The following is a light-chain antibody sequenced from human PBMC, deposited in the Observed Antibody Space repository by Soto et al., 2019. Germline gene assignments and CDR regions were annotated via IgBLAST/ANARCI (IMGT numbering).Light chain of an antibody. CDR3: QQYGSSLMYT. CDR2: GAS. V-gene: IGKV3-20*01. Sequence: EIVLTQSPVTLSLSPGDRATLSCRASQSVYSNYLAWYQQRPGQAPRLLIYGASSMATGIPDRFSGSGSGTDFTLTISRLEPEDFAVYFCQQYGSSLMYTFGQGTKLEIK. J-gene: IGKJ2*01. CDR1: QSVYSNY.